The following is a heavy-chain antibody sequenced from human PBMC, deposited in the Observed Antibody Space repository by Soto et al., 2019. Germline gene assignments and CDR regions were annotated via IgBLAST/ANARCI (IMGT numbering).Heavy chain of an antibody. CDR3: ARDIAYYYGSGSYYNSYYYYGMDV. CDR2: IYYSGST. D-gene: IGHD3-10*01. CDR1: GGSISSGDYY. Sequence: QVQLQESGPGLVKPSQTLSLTCTVSGGSISSGDYYWSWIRQRPGKGLEWIGEIYYSGSTYYNPSLKSRCTISVDTSKNQFSLKLSSVTAADTAVYYCARDIAYYYGSGSYYNSYYYYGMDVWGQGTTVTVSS. J-gene: IGHJ6*02. V-gene: IGHV4-30-4*01.